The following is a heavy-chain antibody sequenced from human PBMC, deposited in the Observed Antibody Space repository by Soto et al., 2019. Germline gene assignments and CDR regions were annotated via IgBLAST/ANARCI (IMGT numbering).Heavy chain of an antibody. CDR2: IDYTGST. D-gene: IGHD3-22*01. CDR1: GGSISSRSYY. CDR3: ASTFYYDASAYYYITNGQFDA. Sequence: PSETLSLTCTVSGGSISSRSYYWAWIRQPPGKGLEWIGSIDYTGSTYYNPSLKSRVTISIDTSKNQFSLNLGSVTAADSATYYCASTFYYDASAYYYITNGQFDAWGRGALVTVPS. V-gene: IGHV4-39*01. J-gene: IGHJ4*02.